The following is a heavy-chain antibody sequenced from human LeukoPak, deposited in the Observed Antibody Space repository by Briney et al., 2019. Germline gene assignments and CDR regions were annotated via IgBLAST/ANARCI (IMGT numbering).Heavy chain of an antibody. V-gene: IGHV1-18*01. CDR1: SYSLTTYG. Sequence: ASVKVSCKASSYSLTTYGITWVRQAPGQGLEWVAWISTSNGDTDYAQKVQGRVTLTTDTSTSTVYMELRSLRSDDTAVYYCARGIYCDFWGQGTLVTVSS. J-gene: IGHJ4*02. CDR3: ARGIYCDF. CDR2: ISTSNGDT.